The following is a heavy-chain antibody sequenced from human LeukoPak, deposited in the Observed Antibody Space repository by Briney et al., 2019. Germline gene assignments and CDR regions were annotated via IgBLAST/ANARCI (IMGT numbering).Heavy chain of an antibody. J-gene: IGHJ6*03. CDR2: IFYSGST. D-gene: IGHD6-19*01. Sequence: SETLSLTCTVSGGSISTSSYYWGWVRQPPGKGLEWIGNIFYSGSTYYSPSLKSRVTISVDTSKNQFSLKLSSVTAADTAVYYCARGAPVSSGWFPSPQEYYMDVWGKGTTVTISS. V-gene: IGHV4-39*07. CDR3: ARGAPVSSGWFPSPQEYYMDV. CDR1: GGSISTSSYY.